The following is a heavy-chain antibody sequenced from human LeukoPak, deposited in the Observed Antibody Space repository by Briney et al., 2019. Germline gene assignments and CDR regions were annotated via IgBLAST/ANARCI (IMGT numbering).Heavy chain of an antibody. Sequence: PSETLSLTCAVYGGSFSGYYWSWIRQPPGKGLEWIGEINHSGSTNYSPSLKSRVTISVDTSKNRFSLKLSSVTAADTAVYYCARMADYYDFDYWGQGTLVTVSS. D-gene: IGHD3-22*01. V-gene: IGHV4-34*01. CDR3: ARMADYYDFDY. CDR1: GGSFSGYY. CDR2: INHSGST. J-gene: IGHJ4*02.